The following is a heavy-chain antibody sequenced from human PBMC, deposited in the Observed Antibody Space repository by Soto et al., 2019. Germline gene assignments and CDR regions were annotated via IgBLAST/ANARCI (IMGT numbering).Heavy chain of an antibody. V-gene: IGHV4-59*01. CDR2: ISFSGAT. CDR1: GVSITSYF. D-gene: IGHD3-22*01. CDR3: ARYSSESSDYYLQDY. Sequence: PSETLSLTCTVSGVSITSYFWSWIRQTPGKGLDWIGSISFSGATYSNPSLKGRAALSVDTSENHLSLTLNSVTSADTAVYFCARYSSESSDYYLQDYWGPGTLVTVSS. J-gene: IGHJ4*02.